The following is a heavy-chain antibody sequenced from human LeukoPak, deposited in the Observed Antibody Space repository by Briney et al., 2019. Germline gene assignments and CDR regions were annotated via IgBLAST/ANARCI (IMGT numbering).Heavy chain of an antibody. CDR2: TRKKASSYST. V-gene: IGHV3-72*01. J-gene: IGHJ3*02. CDR1: GFTFSDHY. CDR3: ARTNPGDAFDI. Sequence: GGSLRLSCAASGFTFSDHYMDWVRQAPGKGLEWVGRTRKKASSYSTDYAASVKGRFTSSRDDSENSLYLQMNSLKTEDTAVYYCARTNPGDAFDIWGQGTVVTVSS.